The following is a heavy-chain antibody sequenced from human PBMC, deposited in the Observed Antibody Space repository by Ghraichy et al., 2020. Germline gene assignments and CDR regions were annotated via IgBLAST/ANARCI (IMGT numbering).Heavy chain of an antibody. Sequence: GESLNISCAASGFTFSSYAMSWVRQAPGKGLEWVSAISGSGGSTYYADSVKGRFTISRDNSKNTLYLQMNSLRAEDTAVYYCAKAEGYADYYYGMDVWGQGTTVTVSS. CDR3: AKAEGYADYYYGMDV. J-gene: IGHJ6*02. CDR1: GFTFSSYA. V-gene: IGHV3-23*01. D-gene: IGHD2-15*01. CDR2: ISGSGGST.